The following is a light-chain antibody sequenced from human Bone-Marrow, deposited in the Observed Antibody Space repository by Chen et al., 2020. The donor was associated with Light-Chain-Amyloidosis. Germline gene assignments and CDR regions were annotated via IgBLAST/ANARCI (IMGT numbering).Light chain of an antibody. CDR1: DLPTKY. CDR3: QSADSSGTYEVI. V-gene: IGLV3-25*03. Sequence: SYELTQPPSVSVSPGQTARITCSGDDLPTKYAHWYQQKPGQAPVLVIHRDTERPSGLSERFSGSSSGTTATLTISGVQAEDEADYRCQSADSSGTYEVIFGGGTKLTVL. CDR2: RDT. J-gene: IGLJ2*01.